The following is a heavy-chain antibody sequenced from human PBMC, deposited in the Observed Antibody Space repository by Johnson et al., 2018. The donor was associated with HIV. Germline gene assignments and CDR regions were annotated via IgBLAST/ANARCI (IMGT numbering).Heavy chain of an antibody. J-gene: IGHJ3*02. CDR1: GFTFADYG. CDR2: ISGSGGST. CDR3: AKDRGGTPPMGAFDI. Sequence: VQLVESGGGVAQPGGSLRLSCVASGFTFADYGMHWVRQPPGKGLEWVSAISGSGGSTYYADSVKGRFTISRDNSKNTLYLQMNSLRAEDTAVYYCAKDRGGTPPMGAFDIWGQGTMVTVSS. D-gene: IGHD3-10*01. V-gene: IGHV3-23*04.